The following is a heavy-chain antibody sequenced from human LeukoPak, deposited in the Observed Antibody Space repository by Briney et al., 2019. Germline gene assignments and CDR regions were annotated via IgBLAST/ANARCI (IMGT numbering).Heavy chain of an antibody. V-gene: IGHV1-46*01. CDR1: GYTFSSYY. J-gene: IGHJ4*02. CDR2: INPSGGST. Sequence: GASVKDISSTSGYTFSSYYMHGVRQPPGQGLEWMGIINPSGGSTSYAQKFQGRVTKTRDTSTSTVYMELSSLRSEDTAVYYCARVVAVYDSFDYWGRENGDTVSS. D-gene: IGHD6-19*01. CDR3: ARVVAVYDSFDY.